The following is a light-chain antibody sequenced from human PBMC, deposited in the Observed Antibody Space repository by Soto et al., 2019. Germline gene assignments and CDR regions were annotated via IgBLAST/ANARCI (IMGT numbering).Light chain of an antibody. CDR3: QQHASYPRT. CDR2: TAS. CDR1: QSINTW. V-gene: IGKV1-5*03. J-gene: IGKJ1*01. Sequence: DIQMTQSPSTLSASVGDRVTITCRASQSINTWLAWYQQKPGKAPRLLIYTASSLESGVPSRFSGSGSGTEFTLNIISLQPDDFAPYYCQQHASYPRTFGQGTKVEIK.